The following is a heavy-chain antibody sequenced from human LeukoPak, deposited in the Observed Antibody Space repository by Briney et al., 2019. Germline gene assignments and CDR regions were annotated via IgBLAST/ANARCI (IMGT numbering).Heavy chain of an antibody. Sequence: GSLGLSCSASGFTFSSFAMSWVRQAPGKGLEWVSGISGSGGSTYYADSMKGRFTISRDNSKNTLYVQMNSLRAEDTAVYYCARARGYSGYESKWYYYGMDVWGQGTTVTVSS. CDR3: ARARGYSGYESKWYYYGMDV. CDR2: ISGSGGST. D-gene: IGHD5-12*01. J-gene: IGHJ6*02. CDR1: GFTFSSFA. V-gene: IGHV3-23*01.